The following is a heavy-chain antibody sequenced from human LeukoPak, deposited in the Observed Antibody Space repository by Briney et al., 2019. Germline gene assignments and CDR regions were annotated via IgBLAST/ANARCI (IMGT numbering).Heavy chain of an antibody. D-gene: IGHD4-17*01. Sequence: PGGSLRLSCAASGFTFSSYAMHWVRQAPGKGLEWVAVISYDGSNKYYADSVKGRFTISRDNSKNTLYLQMNSLRAEDTAVYYCAKDAATVTTRYYFGYWGQGTLVTVSS. CDR1: GFTFSSYA. J-gene: IGHJ4*02. CDR3: AKDAATVTTRYYFGY. V-gene: IGHV3-30-3*01. CDR2: ISYDGSNK.